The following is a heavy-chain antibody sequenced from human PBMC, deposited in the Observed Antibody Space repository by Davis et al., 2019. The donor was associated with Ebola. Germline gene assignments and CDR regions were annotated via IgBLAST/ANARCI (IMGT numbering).Heavy chain of an antibody. D-gene: IGHD1-26*01. J-gene: IGHJ4*02. CDR1: GGSISSSSYY. CDR2: IYYSGST. Sequence: PSETLSLTCTVSGGSISSSSYYWGWIRQPPGKGLEWIGSIYYSGSTYYNPSLKSRVTISVDTSKNQFSLKLSSVTAADTAVYYCARDRYSGSSSRYYFDYWGQGTLVTVSS. V-gene: IGHV4-39*07. CDR3: ARDRYSGSSSRYYFDY.